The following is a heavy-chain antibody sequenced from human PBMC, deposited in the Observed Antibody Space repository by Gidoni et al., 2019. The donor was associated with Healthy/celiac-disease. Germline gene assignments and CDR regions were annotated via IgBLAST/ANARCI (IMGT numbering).Heavy chain of an antibody. J-gene: IGHJ6*02. CDR2: ISYDGSNK. CDR3: ARSLNYYYYGMDV. V-gene: IGHV3-30-3*01. Sequence: QVLLVESGGGVVQPGRSLRLSCAASGFTFSSYAMHWVRQAPGKGLEWVAVISYDGSNKYYADSVKGRFTISRDNSKNTLYLQMNSLRAEDTAVYYCARSLNYYYYGMDVWGQGTTVTVSS. CDR1: GFTFSSYA.